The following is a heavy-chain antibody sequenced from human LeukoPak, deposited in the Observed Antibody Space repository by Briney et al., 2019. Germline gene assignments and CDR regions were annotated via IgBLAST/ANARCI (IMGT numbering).Heavy chain of an antibody. V-gene: IGHV4-59*01. CDR3: ARDFRSGSYSYYYYYMDV. J-gene: IGHJ6*03. CDR2: IYYSGST. D-gene: IGHD3-10*01. Sequence: SETLSLTCTVSGGSISSYYWSWIRQPPGKGLEWIGYIYYSGSTNYNPSLKSRVTISVDTSKNQFSLKLSSVTAADTAVYYCARDFRSGSYSYYYYYMDVWGKGTTVTISS. CDR1: GGSISSYY.